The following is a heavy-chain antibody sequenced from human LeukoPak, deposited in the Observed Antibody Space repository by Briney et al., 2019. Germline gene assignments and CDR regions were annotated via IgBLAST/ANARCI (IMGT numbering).Heavy chain of an antibody. CDR1: GGSISGYY. CDR3: ARQSGYSYGRFDY. D-gene: IGHD5-18*01. Sequence: SETLSLTCAVYGGSISGYYWSWIRQPPGKGLEWIGEINHSGSTNHNPSLKSRVTISVDTSKNQFSLKLSSVTAADTAVYYCARQSGYSYGRFDYWGQGTLVTVSS. V-gene: IGHV4-34*01. J-gene: IGHJ4*02. CDR2: INHSGST.